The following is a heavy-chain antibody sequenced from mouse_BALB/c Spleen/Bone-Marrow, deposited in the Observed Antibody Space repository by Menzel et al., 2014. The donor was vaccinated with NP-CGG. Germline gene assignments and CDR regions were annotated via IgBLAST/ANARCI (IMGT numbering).Heavy chain of an antibody. CDR3: ARGIYYDSTWFAY. Sequence: VQLVESGPELVRPGVSVKISCEGSGYTFTDYAMHWVKQSHAKSLEWIGVISTYSGNTNYNQKFKGKATMTVDKSSSTAYMELARLTSEDSAIYYCARGIYYDSTWFAYWGQGTLVTVSA. D-gene: IGHD2-4*01. J-gene: IGHJ3*01. V-gene: IGHV1-67*01. CDR1: GYTFTDYA. CDR2: ISTYSGNT.